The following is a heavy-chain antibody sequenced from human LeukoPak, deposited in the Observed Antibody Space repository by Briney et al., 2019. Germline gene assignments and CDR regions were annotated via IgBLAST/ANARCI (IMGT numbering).Heavy chain of an antibody. J-gene: IGHJ4*02. D-gene: IGHD6-13*01. V-gene: IGHV3-30-3*01. Sequence: PGGSLRLSCAASGFTFSSYAMRWVRQAPGKGLEWVAVISYDGSNKYYADSVKGRFTISRDNSKNTLYLQMNSLRAEDTAVYYCARDQQLFPLGPSDWGQGTLVTVSS. CDR2: ISYDGSNK. CDR3: ARDQQLFPLGPSD. CDR1: GFTFSSYA.